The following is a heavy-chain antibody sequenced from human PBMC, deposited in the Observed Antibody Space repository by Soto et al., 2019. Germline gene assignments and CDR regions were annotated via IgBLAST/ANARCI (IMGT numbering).Heavy chain of an antibody. CDR3: ARALDSSAAPFDF. V-gene: IGHV4-59*01. D-gene: IGHD2-2*01. J-gene: IGHJ4*02. CDR1: GGPINDYY. Sequence: QVQLQESGPGLVKTSETLSLTCTVSGGPINDYYWSWIRQPPGKGLEWIGFIFYNGRTDYNPSLESRVTISRDTSKSQFSLKLSSVAAADTAVYFCARALDSSAAPFDFWGQGTLVTVSS. CDR2: IFYNGRT.